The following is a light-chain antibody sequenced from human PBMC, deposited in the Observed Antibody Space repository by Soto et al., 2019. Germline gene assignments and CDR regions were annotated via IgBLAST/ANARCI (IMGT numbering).Light chain of an antibody. J-gene: IGLJ3*02. CDR1: SSNIGAGYD. Sequence: QSVLTQPPSVSGAPGQRVTISCTGSSSNIGAGYDVHGYQQLPGTAPKLLIYGNSNRPSGVPDRFSGSKSGTSASLAITGVQAEDEADYYCQSYDSSLSAWVFGGGTKLTVL. V-gene: IGLV1-40*01. CDR2: GNS. CDR3: QSYDSSLSAWV.